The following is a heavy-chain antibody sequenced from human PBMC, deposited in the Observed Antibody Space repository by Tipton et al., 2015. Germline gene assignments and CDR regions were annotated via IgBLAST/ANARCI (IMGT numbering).Heavy chain of an antibody. CDR1: GGSISSYY. CDR2: IYYSGST. CDR3: ARDRFQMPQRLGWFDP. J-gene: IGHJ5*02. V-gene: IGHV4-59*01. D-gene: IGHD2-2*01. Sequence: TLSLTCTVSGGSISSYYWSWIRQPPGKGLEWIGNIYYSGSTNYNPSLESRVTISVNTSKNQFSLKLSSVTAADTAVYYCARDRFQMPQRLGWFDPWGQGTLVTVSS.